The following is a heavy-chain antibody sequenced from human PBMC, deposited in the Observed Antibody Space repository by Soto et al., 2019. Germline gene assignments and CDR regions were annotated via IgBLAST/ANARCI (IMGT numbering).Heavy chain of an antibody. J-gene: IGHJ5*02. D-gene: IGHD1-26*01. Sequence: GGSLRLSCAASGFTFSSYAMGWVRPAPGKGLEWVSGISGSGSSTYYADSVKGRFTITRDNSKNPLFQQMSSRRAEDTAVYYGAKVGGYLNWFDPWGQGTLVTVSS. CDR1: GFTFSSYA. CDR3: AKVGGYLNWFDP. CDR2: ISGSGSST. V-gene: IGHV3-23*01.